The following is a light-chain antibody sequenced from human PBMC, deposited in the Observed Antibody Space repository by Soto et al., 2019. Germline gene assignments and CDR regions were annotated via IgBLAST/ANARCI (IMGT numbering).Light chain of an antibody. J-gene: IGLJ1*01. Sequence: QSALTQPASVSGSPGQSITISCTGTSSDIGAYNSVSWYQQHPGKAPKLRIYEVSNRPSGVSNRFSASKSGNTASLTISGLQAEDEADYYCSSRTTSNPYVFGTGTKRTVL. V-gene: IGLV2-14*01. CDR3: SSRTTSNPYV. CDR2: EVS. CDR1: SSDIGAYNS.